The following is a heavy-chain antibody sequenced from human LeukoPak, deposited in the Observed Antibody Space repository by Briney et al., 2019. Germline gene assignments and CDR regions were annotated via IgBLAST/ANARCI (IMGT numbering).Heavy chain of an antibody. Sequence: SETLSLTCAVSGYSISSGYYWGWIRQPPGKGLEWIGSIYHSGSTYYNPSLKSRVTISVDTSKNQFSLELSSVTAADTAVYYCVIPGPLDYWGQGTLVTVSS. J-gene: IGHJ4*02. CDR1: GYSISSGYY. D-gene: IGHD3-16*01. CDR3: VIPGPLDY. V-gene: IGHV4-38-2*01. CDR2: IYHSGST.